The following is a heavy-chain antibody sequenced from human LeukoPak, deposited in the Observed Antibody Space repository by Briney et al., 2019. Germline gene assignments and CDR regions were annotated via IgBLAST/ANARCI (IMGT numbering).Heavy chain of an antibody. D-gene: IGHD6-6*01. CDR3: ARAEYSSSSGYYYYYYMDV. J-gene: IGHJ6*03. Sequence: GGSLRLSCAASGFTFSSYWMSWVRQAPGKGLEWVANMKQDGSEKYYVDSVKGRFTISRDNAKNSLYLQMNSLRAEDTAVYYCARAEYSSSSGYYYYYYMDVRGKGTTVTVSS. V-gene: IGHV3-7*01. CDR2: MKQDGSEK. CDR1: GFTFSSYW.